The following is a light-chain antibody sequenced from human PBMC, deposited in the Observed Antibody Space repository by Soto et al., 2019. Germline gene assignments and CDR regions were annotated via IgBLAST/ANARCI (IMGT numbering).Light chain of an antibody. CDR2: GAS. J-gene: IGKJ2*01. CDR1: HSISSN. V-gene: IGKV3-15*01. Sequence: EIVMTQSPATLSVSPGERATLSCRASHSISSNVGWFQQKPGQAPRLLIYGASTRATGIPARFSGSGSGTEFTLTISSLQSEDSAFYYCHQYNNWPMYTFGQGTKLEIK. CDR3: HQYNNWPMYT.